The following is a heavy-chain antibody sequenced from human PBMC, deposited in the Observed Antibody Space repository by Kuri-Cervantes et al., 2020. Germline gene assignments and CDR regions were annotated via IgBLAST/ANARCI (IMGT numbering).Heavy chain of an antibody. D-gene: IGHD6-13*01. V-gene: IGHV1-69*13. CDR3: AREIAAAGYYFDY. CDR2: IIPIFGTA. CDR1: GGTFSSYA. Sequence: SVKVSCKASGGTFSSYAISWVRQAPGQGLEWMGGIIPIFGTANYAQKFQGRVTITADESTSTAYMELSSLRSDDTAVYYCAREIAAAGYYFDYWGQGTLVTVSS. J-gene: IGHJ4*02.